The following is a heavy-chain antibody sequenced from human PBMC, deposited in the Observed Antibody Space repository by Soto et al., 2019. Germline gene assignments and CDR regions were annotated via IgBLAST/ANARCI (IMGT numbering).Heavy chain of an antibody. CDR2: ISYDGSNK. J-gene: IGHJ6*02. CDR1: GFTFSSYG. Sequence: GGSLRLSCAASGFTFSSYGMHWVRQAPGKGLEWVAVISYDGSNKYYADSVKGRFTISRDNSKNTLYLQMNSLRAEDTAVYYCAKSDSNSVAGNYYYYYGMDVWGQGTTVTVSS. V-gene: IGHV3-30*18. CDR3: AKSDSNSVAGNYYYYYGMDV. D-gene: IGHD6-19*01.